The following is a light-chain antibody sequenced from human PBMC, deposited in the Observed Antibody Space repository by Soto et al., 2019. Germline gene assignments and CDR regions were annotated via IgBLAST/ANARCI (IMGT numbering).Light chain of an antibody. J-gene: IGLJ3*02. CDR1: GSDVGSHNL. V-gene: IGLV2-23*02. Sequence: QSALTQPASVSGSPGQSITISCTGSGSDVGSHNLVSWYQQHPGKAPKLMIYDVIKRPSGISDRFSGSKSGNTASLTISGLQAEDEADYFCCSYAGSATWMFGGVTKLTVL. CDR2: DVI. CDR3: CSYAGSATWM.